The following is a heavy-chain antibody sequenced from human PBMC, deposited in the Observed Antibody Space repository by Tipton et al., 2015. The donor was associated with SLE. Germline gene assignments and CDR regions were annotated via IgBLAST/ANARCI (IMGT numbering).Heavy chain of an antibody. CDR1: AYTFTTYS. V-gene: IGHV1-18*01. Sequence: QLVQSGAEVKNPGASVKVSCKASAYTFTTYSISWVRQAPGQGLEWMGWISTYNGNTNYAQKLQGRFTMTTDTSTSTAYMELRSLRSDDTAVYDCARSLTSWLYCYFDLWGRGTLVTVSS. D-gene: IGHD3-9*01. CDR2: ISTYNGNT. CDR3: ARSLTSWLYCYFDL. J-gene: IGHJ2*01.